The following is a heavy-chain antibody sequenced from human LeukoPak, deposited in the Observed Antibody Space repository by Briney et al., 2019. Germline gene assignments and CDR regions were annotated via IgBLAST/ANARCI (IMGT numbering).Heavy chain of an antibody. CDR3: ASRIVGATTDLDY. CDR1: GFTFDDYA. J-gene: IGHJ4*02. CDR2: ISGSGGST. Sequence: GRSLRLSCAASGFTFDDYAMHWVRQAPGKGLEWVSAISGSGGSTYYADSVKGRFTISRDNSKNTLYLQMNSLRAEDTAVYYCASRIVGATTDLDYWGQGTLVTVSS. V-gene: IGHV3-23*01. D-gene: IGHD1-26*01.